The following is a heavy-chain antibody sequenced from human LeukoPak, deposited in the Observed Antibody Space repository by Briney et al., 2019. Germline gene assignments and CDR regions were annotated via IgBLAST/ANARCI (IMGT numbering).Heavy chain of an antibody. CDR2: IYYSGST. CDR3: ARDGSYCWGDFYQGFDY. J-gene: IGHJ4*02. Sequence: SETLSLTCTVSGGSISSYYWSWIRQPPGKGLEWIGYIYYSGSTNYNPSLKSRVTISVDTSKNQFSLKLSSVTAADTAVYYCARDGSYCWGDFYQGFDYWGQGTLVTVSS. CDR1: GGSISSYY. D-gene: IGHD2-21*02. V-gene: IGHV4-59*01.